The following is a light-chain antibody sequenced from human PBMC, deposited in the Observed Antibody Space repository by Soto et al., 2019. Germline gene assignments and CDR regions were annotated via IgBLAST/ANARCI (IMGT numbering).Light chain of an antibody. CDR1: SSDVGAYNY. J-gene: IGLJ1*01. CDR2: DVN. V-gene: IGLV2-14*01. CDR3: SSYTSATTYV. Sequence: QSVLTQPASVSGSPGQSITISCTGTSSDVGAYNYDSWYQQHPGKVPKLIIYDVNNRPSGVSNRFSGSKSGNTASLTISGLQTEDEADYYCSSYTSATTYVFGTGTKATVL.